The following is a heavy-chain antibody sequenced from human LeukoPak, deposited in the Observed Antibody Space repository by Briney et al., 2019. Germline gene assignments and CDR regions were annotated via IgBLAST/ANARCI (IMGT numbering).Heavy chain of an antibody. V-gene: IGHV3-73*01. Sequence: GGSLRLSCAASGFNFGGASMHWVRQASGKGLEWVGRIRSKDYNYVTAFAASVTGRFTLSRDDSKNTMDLQMNSLNTEDTAMYYCVLPGRGSYYVSWGQGALVTVSS. D-gene: IGHD3-10*01. J-gene: IGHJ5*02. CDR2: IRSKDYNYVT. CDR1: GFNFGGAS. CDR3: VLPGRGSYYVS.